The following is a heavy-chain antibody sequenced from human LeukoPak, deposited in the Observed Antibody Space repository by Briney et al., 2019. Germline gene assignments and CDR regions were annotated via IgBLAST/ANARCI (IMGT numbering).Heavy chain of an antibody. CDR3: ARYCSSTSCYTLLNGGNPWDYYYGMDV. CDR2: IIPILGIA. Sequence: SVKVSCKASGYTFTSYGISWVRQAPGQGLEWMGRIIPILGIANYAQKFQGRVTITADKSTSTAYMELSSLRSEDTAVYYCARYCSSTSCYTLLNGGNPWDYYYGMDVWGQGTTVTVSS. CDR1: GYTFTSYG. V-gene: IGHV1-69*04. D-gene: IGHD2-2*02. J-gene: IGHJ6*02.